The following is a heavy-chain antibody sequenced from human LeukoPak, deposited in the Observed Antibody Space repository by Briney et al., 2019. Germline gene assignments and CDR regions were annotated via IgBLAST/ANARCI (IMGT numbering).Heavy chain of an antibody. D-gene: IGHD6-13*01. V-gene: IGHV3-48*04. J-gene: IGHJ4*02. CDR1: GFTFSSYS. CDR3: ARVLGYSSSWPFDY. CDR2: ISSSSTTI. Sequence: GGSLRLSCAASGFTFSSYSMNWVRQAPGKGLEWVSYISSSSTTIYYADSVKGRFTISRDNARNSLYLQMNSLRAEDTAVYYCARVLGYSSSWPFDYWGQGTLVTVSS.